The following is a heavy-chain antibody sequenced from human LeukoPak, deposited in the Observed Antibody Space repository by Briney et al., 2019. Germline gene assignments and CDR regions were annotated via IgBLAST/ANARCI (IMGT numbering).Heavy chain of an antibody. CDR3: ASGGYSSGWTDYYYFDY. D-gene: IGHD6-19*01. Sequence: ASVKVSCKASGYTFTGYYMHWVRQAPGQGLEWMGWINPNSGGTNYAQKFQGRVTMTRDTSISTAYMELSRLRSDDTAVYYSASGGYSSGWTDYYYFDYWGQGTLVTVSS. V-gene: IGHV1-2*02. CDR2: INPNSGGT. J-gene: IGHJ4*02. CDR1: GYTFTGYY.